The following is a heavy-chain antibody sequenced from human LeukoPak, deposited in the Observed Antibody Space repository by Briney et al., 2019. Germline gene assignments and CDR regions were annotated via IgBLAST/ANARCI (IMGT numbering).Heavy chain of an antibody. CDR2: IYTSGST. J-gene: IGHJ3*02. V-gene: IGHV4-4*07. Sequence: SETLSLTRTVSGGSISSYYWSWIRQPAGKGLEWIGRIYTSGSTNYNPSLKSRVTMSVDTSKNQFSLKLSSLTAADTAVYYCARGGYYDSRNAFDIWGQGTMVTVSS. CDR3: ARGGYYDSRNAFDI. CDR1: GGSISSYY. D-gene: IGHD3-22*01.